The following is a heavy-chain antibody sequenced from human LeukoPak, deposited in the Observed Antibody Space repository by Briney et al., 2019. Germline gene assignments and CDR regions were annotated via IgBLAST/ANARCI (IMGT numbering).Heavy chain of an antibody. J-gene: IGHJ4*02. CDR1: GGSFSGYY. Sequence: SETLSLTCAVYGGSFSGYYWSWIRQPPGKGLEWIGEINHSGSTNYNPSLKSRVTISVDTSKNQFSLKLCSVTAADTAVYYCARGPNSSSFDYWGQGTLVTVSS. V-gene: IGHV4-34*01. D-gene: IGHD6-6*01. CDR3: ARGPNSSSFDY. CDR2: INHSGST.